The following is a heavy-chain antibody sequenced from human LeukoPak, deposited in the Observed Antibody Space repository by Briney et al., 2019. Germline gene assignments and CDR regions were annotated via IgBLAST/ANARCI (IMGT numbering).Heavy chain of an antibody. CDR3: AGGATVVTWEGAFDI. Sequence: GESLKISCKGSGYSFTSYWIGCVRQMPGKGLEWMGIIYPGDSDTRYSPSFQGQVTISADKSISTAYLQWSSLKASDTAMYYCAGGATVVTWEGAFDIWGEGTMVTVSS. D-gene: IGHD4-23*01. CDR2: IYPGDSDT. CDR1: GYSFTSYW. J-gene: IGHJ3*02. V-gene: IGHV5-51*01.